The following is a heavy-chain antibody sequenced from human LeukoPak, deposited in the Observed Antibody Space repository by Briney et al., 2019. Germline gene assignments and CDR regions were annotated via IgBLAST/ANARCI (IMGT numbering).Heavy chain of an antibody. CDR3: ARDPSISNPKGLRFLEWLDYYYYGMDV. D-gene: IGHD3-3*01. CDR1: GYTFTGYY. Sequence: SVKVSCKASGYTFTGYYMHWVRQAPGQGLEWMGWINPNSGGTNYAQKFQGRVTMTRDTSISTAYMELSRLRSDDTAVYYCARDPSISNPKGLRFLEWLDYYYYGMDVWGQGTTVTVSS. J-gene: IGHJ6*02. CDR2: INPNSGGT. V-gene: IGHV1-2*02.